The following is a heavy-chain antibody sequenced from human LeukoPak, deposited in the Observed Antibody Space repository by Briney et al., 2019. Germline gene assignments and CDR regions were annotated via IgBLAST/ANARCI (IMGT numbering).Heavy chain of an antibody. Sequence: SQTLSLTCTVSGGSISSGGYYWSWIRQHPGKGLEWIGYIYYSGSTYYNPSLKSRVTISVDTSKNQFSLKLSSVTAADTAVYYCARELIVVVPAAKGGYNWFDPWGRGTLVTVSS. CDR2: IYYSGST. D-gene: IGHD2-2*01. V-gene: IGHV4-31*03. CDR3: ARELIVVVPAAKGGYNWFDP. CDR1: GGSISSGGYY. J-gene: IGHJ5*02.